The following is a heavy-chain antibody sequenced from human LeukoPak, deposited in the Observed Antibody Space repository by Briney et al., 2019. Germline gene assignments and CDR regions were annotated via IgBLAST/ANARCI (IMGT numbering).Heavy chain of an antibody. CDR2: IKRDGSEK. CDR1: GFTFSSYL. Sequence: PGGSLRLSCAASGFTFSSYLMSWVRQAPGKGLEWVANIKRDGSEKYYVDSVKGRFTISRDNAKNSLYLQMHSLRAEDTAVYYCARASYWGQGTLVTVSS. V-gene: IGHV3-7*01. CDR3: ARASY. J-gene: IGHJ4*02.